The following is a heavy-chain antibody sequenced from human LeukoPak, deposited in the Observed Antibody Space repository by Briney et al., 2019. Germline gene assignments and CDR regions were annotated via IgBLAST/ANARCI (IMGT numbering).Heavy chain of an antibody. V-gene: IGHV1-18*01. Sequence: GPVKVSCKASGYTFTSYGISWGRQAPGQGLEGMGCISPYRGDTRSAQMLQGRVSMTTDTSTSTAYMELRSLRSDDTAVYYCARLILGVASAGFDYWGQGTLVTVSS. D-gene: IGHD6-13*01. CDR1: GYTFTSYG. J-gene: IGHJ4*02. CDR3: ARLILGVASAGFDY. CDR2: ISPYRGDT.